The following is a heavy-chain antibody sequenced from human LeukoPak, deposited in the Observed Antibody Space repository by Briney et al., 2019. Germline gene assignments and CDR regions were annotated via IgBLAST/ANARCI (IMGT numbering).Heavy chain of an antibody. CDR2: IIPIFGTA. CDR1: GGTSSSYA. Sequence: ASVKVSCKASGGTSSSYAISWVRQATGQGLEWMGGIIPIFGTANYAQKFQGRVTITADESTSTAYMELSSLRSEDTAVYYCARGLRGYESYYYYYGMDVWGKGTTVTVPS. J-gene: IGHJ6*04. D-gene: IGHD5-12*01. V-gene: IGHV1-69*01. CDR3: ARGLRGYESYYYYYGMDV.